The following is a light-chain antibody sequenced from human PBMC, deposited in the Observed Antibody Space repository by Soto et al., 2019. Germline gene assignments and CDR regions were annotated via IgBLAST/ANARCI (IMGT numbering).Light chain of an antibody. CDR3: QPYNNWPPWK. Sequence: EIVMTQSPATLSVSPGERATLSCRASQSVSSNLAWYQQKPGQAPRLLIYGASTRATGIPARFSGSGSGTEFTLTISSLQSEDFAVYDYQPYNNWPPWKFGQGTEVEIK. CDR2: GAS. V-gene: IGKV3-15*01. J-gene: IGKJ1*01. CDR1: QSVSSN.